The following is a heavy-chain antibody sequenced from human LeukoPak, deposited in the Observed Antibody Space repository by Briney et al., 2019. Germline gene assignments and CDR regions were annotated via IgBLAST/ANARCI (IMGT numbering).Heavy chain of an antibody. CDR2: FSSASTFI. CDR3: AREPHDFHEDDGFDI. J-gene: IGHJ3*02. Sequence: PGGSLTLSCAASGFTFSSYSIYWVRRPQGKGLGWASSFSSASTFIYYANSVRGRFTVSRDNAKNSLFLHMNSLRAEDTALYYCAREPHDFHEDDGFDIWGQGTMVTVSS. D-gene: IGHD5-24*01. CDR1: GFTFSSYS. V-gene: IGHV3-21*01.